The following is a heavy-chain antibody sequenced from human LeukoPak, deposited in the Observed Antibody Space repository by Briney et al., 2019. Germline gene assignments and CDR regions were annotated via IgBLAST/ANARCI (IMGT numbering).Heavy chain of an antibody. J-gene: IGHJ4*02. CDR2: IYTSGST. D-gene: IGHD1-20*01. V-gene: IGHV4-61*02. Sequence: PSETLSLTCTVPVGSISSGSYYWSWIRQPAGKGLEWIGRIYTSGSTNYNPSLKSRVTISVDTSKNQFSLKLSSVTAADTAVYYCERLEYNCNDPFDYWGQGTLVTVSS. CDR3: ERLEYNCNDPFDY. CDR1: VGSISSGSYY.